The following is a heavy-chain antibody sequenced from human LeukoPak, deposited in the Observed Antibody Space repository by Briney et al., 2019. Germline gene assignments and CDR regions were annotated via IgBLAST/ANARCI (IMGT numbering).Heavy chain of an antibody. Sequence: SETLSLTCTVSGGSISSSSYYWGWIRQPPGKGLEWIGRIYYSGITYYNPSLKSLVTISVDTSKNQFSLKLSSVTAADTAVYYCARHEIVVVPAAILCGWFDPWGQGTLVTVSS. CDR3: ARHEIVVVPAAILCGWFDP. V-gene: IGHV4-39*01. CDR2: IYYSGIT. J-gene: IGHJ5*02. CDR1: GGSISSSSYY. D-gene: IGHD2-2*02.